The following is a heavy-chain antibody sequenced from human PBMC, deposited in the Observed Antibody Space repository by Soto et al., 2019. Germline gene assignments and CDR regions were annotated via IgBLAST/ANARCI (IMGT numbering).Heavy chain of an antibody. V-gene: IGHV4-34*01. D-gene: IGHD2-21*01. J-gene: IGHJ4*02. CDR2: INHSGST. CDR1: GGSFSGYY. Sequence: QVQLQQWGAGLLKTSETLSLTCAVYGGSFSGYYWSWVRQPPGKGLEWIGEINHSGSTNYNPSLKSRVTISVDTSKNQFSLELSSVTAADTAVDYCVRGLVRGRRFFDYWGQGALVTVSS. CDR3: VRGLVRGRRFFDY.